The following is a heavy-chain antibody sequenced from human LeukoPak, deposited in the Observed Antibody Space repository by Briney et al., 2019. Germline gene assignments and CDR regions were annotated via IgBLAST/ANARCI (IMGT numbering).Heavy chain of an antibody. D-gene: IGHD3-9*01. CDR1: GFTSDDYG. J-gene: IGHJ4*02. CDR2: INWDGGST. Sequence: GESLRLSCAASGFTSDDYGMSWVRQVPGKGLEWVSGINWDGGSTYYADSVKGRFTISRDNSKNTLYLQMNSLRAEDTAVYYCAALIQLSELRYFDWLLSVDYWGQGTLVTVSS. V-gene: IGHV3-20*04. CDR3: AALIQLSELRYFDWLLSVDY.